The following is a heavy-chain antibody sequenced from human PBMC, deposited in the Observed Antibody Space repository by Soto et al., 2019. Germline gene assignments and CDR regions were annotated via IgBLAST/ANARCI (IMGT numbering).Heavy chain of an antibody. D-gene: IGHD2-2*01. J-gene: IGHJ4*02. Sequence: QVQLVQSGAEVKEPGASERVSCKASGYTFTSYDINWVRQATGQGLEWMGWMNPESRNTGYAQKFQGRVTMTRDTSISTAYMELTSLRSEDMAVYYCARFVRHQLPTIDFWGQGTLVTVSS. V-gene: IGHV1-8*01. CDR1: GYTFTSYD. CDR2: MNPESRNT. CDR3: ARFVRHQLPTIDF.